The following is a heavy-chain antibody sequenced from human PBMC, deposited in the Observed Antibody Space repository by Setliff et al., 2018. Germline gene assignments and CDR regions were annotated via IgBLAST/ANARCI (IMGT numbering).Heavy chain of an antibody. CDR2: IYYSGST. J-gene: IGHJ6*02. Sequence: SETLSLTCTVSGGSISSGGYYWSWIRQHPGKGLEWIGYIYYSGSTYYNPSLKSRVTISVDTSKNQFSLKLNSVTAADTAVYYCARDTEGRYNFWSGYYGDYYYYGMDVWGQGTTVTVSS. CDR1: GGSISSGGYY. CDR3: ARDTEGRYNFWSGYYGDYYYYGMDV. V-gene: IGHV4-31*03. D-gene: IGHD3-3*01.